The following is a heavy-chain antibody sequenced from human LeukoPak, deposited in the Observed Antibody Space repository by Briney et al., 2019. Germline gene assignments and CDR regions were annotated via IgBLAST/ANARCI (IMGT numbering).Heavy chain of an antibody. D-gene: IGHD2-21*01. CDR2: ISGTGGAT. CDR1: GFSFGNYA. Sequence: GGSLRLSCVASGFSFGNYAMSWVRQAPGKGLQWVSRISGTGGATWYAGFARDRFTISRDNSKKTLYLQMSGLRVEDTAMYYCVKDPRDTYGTNWFVSWGQGTLLIVSS. J-gene: IGHJ5*01. V-gene: IGHV3-23*01. CDR3: VKDPRDTYGTNWFVS.